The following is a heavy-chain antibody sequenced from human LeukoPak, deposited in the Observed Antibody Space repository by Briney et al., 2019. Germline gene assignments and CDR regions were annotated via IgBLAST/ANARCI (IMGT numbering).Heavy chain of an antibody. D-gene: IGHD2-15*01. V-gene: IGHV3-7*01. CDR2: IKQDGSEK. CDR1: GFTFSSYW. J-gene: IGHJ4*02. Sequence: GGSLRLSCAASGFTFSSYWMSWVRQAPGKGLEWVANIKQDGSEKYYVDSVEGRFTISRDNAKNSLYLQMNSLRAEDTAVYYCARGRYCSGVSCHYFDYWGQGTLVTVSP. CDR3: ARGRYCSGVSCHYFDY.